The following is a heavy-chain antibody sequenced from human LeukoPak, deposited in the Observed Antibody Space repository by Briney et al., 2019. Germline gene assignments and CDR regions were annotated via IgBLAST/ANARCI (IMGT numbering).Heavy chain of an antibody. J-gene: IGHJ5*02. CDR3: ARDRRYCSSTSCYQGNWFDP. Sequence: GGSLRLSCAASGFTFSSYSMNWVRQAPGKGLEWVSSISSSSSYIYYADSVKGRFTISRDNANNSLCLQMNSLRAEDTAVYYCARDRRYCSSTSCYQGNWFDPWGQGTLVTVSS. D-gene: IGHD2-2*01. CDR1: GFTFSSYS. V-gene: IGHV3-21*01. CDR2: ISSSSSYI.